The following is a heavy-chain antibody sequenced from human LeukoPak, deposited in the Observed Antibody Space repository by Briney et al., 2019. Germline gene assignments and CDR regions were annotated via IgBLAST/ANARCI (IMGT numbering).Heavy chain of an antibody. Sequence: GGSLRLSCAASGFTFSDHYMDWVRQAPGKGLEWVGCTRNKANSYTTEYAASVKGRFTISRDDSKNSLYLQMNSLKTEDTAVYYCAIVGATRVLGYWGQGTLVTVSS. CDR1: GFTFSDHY. D-gene: IGHD1-26*01. J-gene: IGHJ4*02. CDR2: TRNKANSYTT. CDR3: AIVGATRVLGY. V-gene: IGHV3-72*01.